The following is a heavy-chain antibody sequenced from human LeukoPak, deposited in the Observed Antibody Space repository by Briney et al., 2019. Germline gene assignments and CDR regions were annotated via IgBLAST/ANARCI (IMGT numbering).Heavy chain of an antibody. CDR2: INSDGSST. V-gene: IGHV3-74*01. J-gene: IGHJ4*02. CDR3: AKNRGGSCYDGSDY. CDR1: GFTLSSYW. Sequence: PGGSLRLSCAASGFTLSSYWMHWVRQAPGKGLVWVSRINSDGSSTSYADSVKGRFTISRDNAKNTLYLQMNSLRLEDTAVYYCAKNRGGSCYDGSDYWGQGTLVTVSS. D-gene: IGHD2-15*01.